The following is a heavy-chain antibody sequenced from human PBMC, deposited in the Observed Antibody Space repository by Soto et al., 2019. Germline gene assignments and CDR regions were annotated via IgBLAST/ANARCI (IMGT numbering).Heavy chain of an antibody. CDR3: ARDGQQQAPYALGV. V-gene: IGHV3-33*01. CDR1: GFTFNHNA. D-gene: IGHD6-13*01. CDR2: IWYDGSEK. J-gene: IGHJ6*02. Sequence: QVQLVESGGGVVQPGRSLRLSCAASGFTFNHNAMHWVRQAAGKGLEWVAQIWYDGSEKYYTDSVKGRFTISRDNFKNTVVLQMDSLRVEDTAVYYCARDGQQQAPYALGVWCQGTTVIVSS.